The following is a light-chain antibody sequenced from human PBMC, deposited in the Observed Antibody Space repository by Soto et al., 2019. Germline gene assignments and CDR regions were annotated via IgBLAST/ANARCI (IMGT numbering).Light chain of an antibody. J-gene: IGKJ2*01. Sequence: DIPMTQSPSSLSASIGDRVTITCRASQNLNTWLAWYQQRPGKAPKLLIYKASNLESGVTSRFSGSGSGTEFTLTISSLQPDDFASYYCLQYRDYSYTFGQGTRLEIK. CDR3: LQYRDYSYT. CDR2: KAS. CDR1: QNLNTW. V-gene: IGKV1-5*03.